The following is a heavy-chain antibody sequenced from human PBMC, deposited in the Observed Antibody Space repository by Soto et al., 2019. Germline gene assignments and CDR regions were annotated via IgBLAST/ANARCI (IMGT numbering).Heavy chain of an antibody. J-gene: IGHJ4*02. CDR1: GYTFTGYY. CDR3: ARPPGYISDWYYFDL. D-gene: IGHD6-19*01. V-gene: IGHV1-2*02. Sequence: ASVKVSCKASGYTFTGYYMHWVRQAPGHGLEWMGWISPDSGGTNYAQKFQGRVTMTRDTSISTAYMELRWLTSDDTAVYYCARPPGYISDWYYFDLWGQGTLVTVS. CDR2: ISPDSGGT.